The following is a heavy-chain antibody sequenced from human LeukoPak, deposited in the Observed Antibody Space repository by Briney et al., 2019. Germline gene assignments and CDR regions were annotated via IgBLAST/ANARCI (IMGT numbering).Heavy chain of an antibody. CDR1: RGSLSSYY. CDR2: IYKSVST. D-gene: IGHD3-10*02. Sequence: PSETLSLTCTVSRGSLSSYYWTWVRQPPGKGLEWIGYIYKSVSTNYNPSLKSRVTISVDTPTNQFSLSLRSVAPPPTPVYYCARGGRSVRGMSVAGRYYYMDVWGKGTTVTISS. V-gene: IGHV4-59*01. J-gene: IGHJ6*03. CDR3: ARGGRSVRGMSVAGRYYYMDV.